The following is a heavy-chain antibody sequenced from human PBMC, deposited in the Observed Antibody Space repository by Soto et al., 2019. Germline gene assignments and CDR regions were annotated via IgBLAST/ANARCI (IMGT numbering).Heavy chain of an antibody. D-gene: IGHD3-9*01. V-gene: IGHV3-48*01. J-gene: IGHJ6*03. CDR3: ASDWFYMDV. CDR2: ISSDSGTI. Sequence: EVQLVESGGGLVQPGGSLRLSCAASGFIFSSYPMNWVRQAPGKGLEWVSYISSDSGTIYYADSVKGRFTISRDNAKNSLCMPMNSLRAEDTAVYYCASDWFYMDVWGKGTTVTVSS. CDR1: GFIFSSYP.